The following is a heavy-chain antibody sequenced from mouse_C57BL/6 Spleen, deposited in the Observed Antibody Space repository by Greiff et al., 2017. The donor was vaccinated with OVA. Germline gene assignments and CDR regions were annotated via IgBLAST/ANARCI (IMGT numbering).Heavy chain of an antibody. V-gene: IGHV1-53*01. J-gene: IGHJ4*01. CDR3: ARLGYYDSAMDY. D-gene: IGHD2-4*01. CDR1: GYTFTSYW. CDR2: INPSNGGT. Sequence: QVQLHQPGTELVKPGASVKLSCKASGYTFTSYWMHWVKQRPGQGLEWIGNINPSNGGTNYNEKFKSKATLTVDKSSSTAYMQLSSLTSEDSAVDYCARLGYYDSAMDYWGQGTSVTVSS.